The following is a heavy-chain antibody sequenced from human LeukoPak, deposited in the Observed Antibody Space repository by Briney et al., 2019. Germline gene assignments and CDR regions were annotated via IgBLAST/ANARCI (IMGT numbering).Heavy chain of an antibody. Sequence: SETLSLTCTVSGGSISSTRYYWRWIRQHPGKGLDWIGIIYYSGRTYYNPSLKSRVTISVDTSKNQFSLKLISVTAADTAVYYCATVAARGNWFDPWSQGTLVTVSS. D-gene: IGHD6-6*01. CDR1: GGSISSTRYY. V-gene: IGHV4-39*01. CDR2: IYYSGRT. CDR3: ATVAARGNWFDP. J-gene: IGHJ5*02.